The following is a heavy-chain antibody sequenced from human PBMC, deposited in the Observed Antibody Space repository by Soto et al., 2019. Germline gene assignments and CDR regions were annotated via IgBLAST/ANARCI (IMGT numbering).Heavy chain of an antibody. J-gene: IGHJ5*02. CDR2: IDPAASDH. V-gene: IGHV5-51*01. CDR1: GYSFTSYW. CDR3: ARLVGGPYSSSWYGHWFDP. D-gene: IGHD6-13*01. Sequence: GESLKIACKGSGYSFTSYWIVLVRQMPGKGLEWMGIIDPAASDHRHTPSSQGQVTISADKSISPAYLQCSSRKASDTAMYSCARLVGGPYSSSWYGHWFDPWGQGTLVTVSS.